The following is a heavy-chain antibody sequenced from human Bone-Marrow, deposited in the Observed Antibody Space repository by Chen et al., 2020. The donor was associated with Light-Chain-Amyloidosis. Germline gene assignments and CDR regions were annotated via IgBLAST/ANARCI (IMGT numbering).Heavy chain of an antibody. CDR1: GGSINSGDYY. CDR2: IYSSGSV. J-gene: IGHJ4*02. Sequence: QVQLLESGPGLVRPSQTLSLTCSVSGGSINSGDYYWTWIRQPPGKGLAWIGYIYSSGSVYYNPSLKSRVSLSLDTSNNLFSLRLTSVTAADTAVYYCARGTGPANEYFYYWGQGTLVTVSS. V-gene: IGHV4-30-4*01. D-gene: IGHD2-8*02. CDR3: ARGTGPANEYFYY.